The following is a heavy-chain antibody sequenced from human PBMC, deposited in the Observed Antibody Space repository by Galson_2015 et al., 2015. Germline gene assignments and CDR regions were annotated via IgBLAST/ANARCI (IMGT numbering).Heavy chain of an antibody. D-gene: IGHD6-19*01. CDR1: GGSVSSGSYY. Sequence: ETLSLTCTVSGGSVSSGSYYWSWIRQPPGKGLEWIGYIYYSGSTNYNPSLKSRVTISVDTSKNQFSLKLSSVTAADTAVYYCARASSGWVLRDNWFDPRGQGTLVTVSS. J-gene: IGHJ5*02. V-gene: IGHV4-61*01. CDR2: IYYSGST. CDR3: ARASSGWVLRDNWFDP.